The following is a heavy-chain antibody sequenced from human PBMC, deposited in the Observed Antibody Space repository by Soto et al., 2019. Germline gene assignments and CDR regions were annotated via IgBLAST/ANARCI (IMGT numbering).Heavy chain of an antibody. CDR1: GGTFSSYA. CDR2: IIPIFGTA. D-gene: IGHD6-6*01. J-gene: IGHJ6*02. Sequence: QVQLVQSGAEVKKPGSSVKVSCKASGGTFSSYAISWVRQAPGQGLEWMGGIIPIFGTANYAQKFQGRVTITADQSKSTAYMELSSLRSEDTAVYYCARDRGGYSSSPDNYYGMDVWGQGTTVTVSS. V-gene: IGHV1-69*01. CDR3: ARDRGGYSSSPDNYYGMDV.